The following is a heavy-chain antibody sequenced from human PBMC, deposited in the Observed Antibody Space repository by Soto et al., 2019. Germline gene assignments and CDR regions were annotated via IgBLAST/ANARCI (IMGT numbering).Heavy chain of an antibody. J-gene: IGHJ5*02. D-gene: IGHD2-15*01. CDR1: SNTFTNYW. CDR3: ARLVVAATDRRWLDP. V-gene: IGHV5-51*03. CDR2: ISPGDSDT. Sequence: EVQLVQSGAEVKKPGESLRISCMGSSNTFTNYWIAWVRQMSGKGLEWMGSISPGDSDTRYSPSFQGQVTISVDKSISTAYLQWGSLKASDTAIYYCARLVVAATDRRWLDPWGQGTLVTVSS.